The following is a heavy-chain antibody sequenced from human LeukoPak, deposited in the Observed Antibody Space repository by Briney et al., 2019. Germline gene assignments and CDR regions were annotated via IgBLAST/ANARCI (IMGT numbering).Heavy chain of an antibody. D-gene: IGHD5-24*01. J-gene: IGHJ4*02. CDR1: GFTFRSYS. V-gene: IGHV3-48*01. Sequence: GGSLRLSCAASGFTFRSYSMNWVRQAPGKGLEGVSYISSSSSTLYYADAVKGRFTLSRDNAKNSLHLQMNSLRAADTAVYYCERDRGWLHGEGSFDYWGQGTLVTVSS. CDR3: ERDRGWLHGEGSFDY. CDR2: ISSSSSTL.